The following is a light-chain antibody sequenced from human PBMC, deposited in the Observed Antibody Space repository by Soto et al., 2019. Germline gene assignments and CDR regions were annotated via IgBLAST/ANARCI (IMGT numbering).Light chain of an antibody. Sequence: DIQMTQSPSSVSASVGDRVTITCRASQGINNWVAWYQQQPGKAPKLLMSGASTLQSGVPSRFSGGGSGTRFTLIISLLQTEAFATYDCQQTSTFQRLSFGRET. V-gene: IGKV1-12*01. CDR1: QGINNW. J-gene: IGKJ4*01. CDR3: QQTSTFQRLS. CDR2: GAS.